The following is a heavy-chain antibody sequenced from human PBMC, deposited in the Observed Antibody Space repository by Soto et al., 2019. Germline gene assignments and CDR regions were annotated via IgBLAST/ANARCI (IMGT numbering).Heavy chain of an antibody. D-gene: IGHD6-13*01. CDR3: ASQLSVAGNYFFYYAMDV. CDR2: ISYDGSNK. CDR1: GFTFSSYA. J-gene: IGHJ6*02. V-gene: IGHV3-30-3*01. Sequence: LRLSCAASGFTFSSYAMHWVRQAPGKGLEWVAVISYDGSNKYYADSVKGRFTISRDNSKNTVYLQMNSLRAEDTAVYYCASQLSVAGNYFFYYAMDVWGQGTTVTVSS.